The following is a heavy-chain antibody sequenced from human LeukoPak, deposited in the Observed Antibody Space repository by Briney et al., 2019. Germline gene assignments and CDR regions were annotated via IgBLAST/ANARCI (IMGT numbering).Heavy chain of an antibody. CDR3: ARTDIYYPYDTFDI. J-gene: IGHJ3*02. Sequence: SETLSLTCTVSGGSISSGDHYWSWVRQPPGKGLEWMGFIYYSGGTYYNPSLKSRVTISIDTSKKHFSLKLSSVTAADTAVYYCARTDIYYPYDTFDIWGQGTMVTVSS. D-gene: IGHD1-26*01. CDR2: IYYSGGT. CDR1: GGSISSGDHY. V-gene: IGHV4-30-4*01.